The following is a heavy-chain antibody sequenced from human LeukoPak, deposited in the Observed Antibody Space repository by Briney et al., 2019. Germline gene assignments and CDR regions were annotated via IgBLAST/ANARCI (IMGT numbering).Heavy chain of an antibody. Sequence: AMSXAXQAXXXXLXWVSXXSSSCSVGNPYYADSVKGRFTISRDSSSNTLFLRMNTLRAEDTAIYYCAKDRTVGASYWYFDLWGRAPWSLSPQ. J-gene: IGHJ2*01. D-gene: IGHD1-26*01. CDR1: A. V-gene: IGHV3-23*01. CDR3: AKDRTVGASYWYFDL. CDR2: XSSSCSVGNP.